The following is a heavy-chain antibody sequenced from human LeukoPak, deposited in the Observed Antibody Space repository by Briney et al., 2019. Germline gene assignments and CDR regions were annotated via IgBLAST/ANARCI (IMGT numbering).Heavy chain of an antibody. J-gene: IGHJ3*02. CDR2: IIPIFGIA. CDR3: ARRNSGYDGAFDI. D-gene: IGHD5-12*01. Sequence: GSSVKVSCKASGGTFSSYAISWVRQAPGQGLEWMGRIIPIFGIANYAQKFQGRVTITADKSTSTAYMELSSLRSEDTAVCYCARRNSGYDGAFDIWGQGTMVTVSS. V-gene: IGHV1-69*04. CDR1: GGTFSSYA.